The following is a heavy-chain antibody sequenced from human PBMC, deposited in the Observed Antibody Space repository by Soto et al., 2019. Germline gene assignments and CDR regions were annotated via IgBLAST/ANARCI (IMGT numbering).Heavy chain of an antibody. V-gene: IGHV4-34*01. CDR2: INHSGST. CDR1: GGSFSGYY. D-gene: IGHD6-6*01. Sequence: PSETLSLTCAVYGGSFSGYYWSWIRQPPGKGLEWIGEINHSGSTNYNPSLKSRVTISVDTSKNQFSLKLSSVTAADTAVYYCARGIAARLGIDYYYYYGMDVWGQGTTGTVS. J-gene: IGHJ6*02. CDR3: ARGIAARLGIDYYYYYGMDV.